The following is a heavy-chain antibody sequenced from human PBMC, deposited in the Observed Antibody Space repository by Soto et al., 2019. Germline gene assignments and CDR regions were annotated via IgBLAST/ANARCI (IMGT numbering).Heavy chain of an antibody. J-gene: IGHJ4*02. D-gene: IGHD3-16*02. CDR3: ARGRLHLGELSFNYLDF. V-gene: IGHV4-34*01. CDR1: GGSFSGYF. Sequence: SETLSLTCAVYGGSFSGYFWSWIRQPPGKGLEWIGEINHSGSTNYIPSLKSRVTISVDTSKNQFSLKLSSVTAADTALYYCARGRLHLGELSFNYLDFWGQGTLVTVSS. CDR2: INHSGST.